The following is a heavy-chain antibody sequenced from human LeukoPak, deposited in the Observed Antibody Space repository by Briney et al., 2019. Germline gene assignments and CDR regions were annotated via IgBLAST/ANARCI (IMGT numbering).Heavy chain of an antibody. V-gene: IGHV3-30*04. CDR3: AKVNYYDSSGYLDY. D-gene: IGHD3-22*01. Sequence: PGGSLRLSCAASGFTFSNYAMHWVRQAPGKGLEWVAVISYDGNNKYYADSVKGRFTISRDNSKNTLYLQMNSLRVEDTAVFYCAKVNYYDSSGYLDYWGQGTLVTVSS. CDR2: ISYDGNNK. J-gene: IGHJ4*02. CDR1: GFTFSNYA.